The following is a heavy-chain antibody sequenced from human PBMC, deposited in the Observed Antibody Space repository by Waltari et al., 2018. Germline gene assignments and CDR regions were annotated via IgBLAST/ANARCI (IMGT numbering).Heavy chain of an antibody. V-gene: IGHV5-51*03. D-gene: IGHD5-12*01. CDR1: GYSFTSYW. CDR2: IFPADSDT. J-gene: IGHJ4*02. CDR3: VSSTVARVLDY. Sequence: EVQLVQSGAEVKKPGESLKISCKGSGYSFTSYWIGWARQMPGKGLVWIRIIFPADSDTSYSPSFQGQVTISADTSISPAYLQWSSLKASDTAMYYCVSSTVARVLDYWGQGTLVTVSS.